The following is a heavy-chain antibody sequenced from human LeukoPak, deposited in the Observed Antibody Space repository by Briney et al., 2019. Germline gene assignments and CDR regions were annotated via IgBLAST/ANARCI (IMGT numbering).Heavy chain of an antibody. CDR3: ARDLKGYSSSFPYFDY. CDR2: INPNSGGT. V-gene: IGHV1-2*02. J-gene: IGHJ4*02. Sequence: GASVKVSCKASGYTFTGYYMHWVRQAPGQGLEWMGWINPNSGGTNYAQKFQGRVTMTRDTSISTAYMELSRLRSDDTAVYYCARDLKGYSSSFPYFDYWGQGTLVTVSS. D-gene: IGHD6-6*01. CDR1: GYTFTGYY.